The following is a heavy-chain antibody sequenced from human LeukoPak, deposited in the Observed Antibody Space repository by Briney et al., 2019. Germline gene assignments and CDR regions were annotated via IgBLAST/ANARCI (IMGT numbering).Heavy chain of an antibody. Sequence: GGSLRLSCAASAFTFSTYSMNWVRQAPGKGLEWVSYISSSSSNIQYADSVKGRFTISRDNAKNSLYLQMNSLRDEDTAVYYCARDGYGSGSYSEARGQGTLVTVSS. CDR1: AFTFSTYS. CDR3: ARDGYGSGSYSEA. V-gene: IGHV3-48*02. D-gene: IGHD3-10*01. J-gene: IGHJ4*02. CDR2: ISSSSSNI.